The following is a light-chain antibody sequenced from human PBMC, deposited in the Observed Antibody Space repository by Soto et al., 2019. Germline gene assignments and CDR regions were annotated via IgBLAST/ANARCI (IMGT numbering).Light chain of an antibody. CDR2: KAS. CDR3: QQYNDNWT. Sequence: DIPMTQSPSTLSASVGARVTITCRASQSISSWLAWYQQKPGKAPKLLIYKASTLQSGVPSRFSGSGSGTECTLAISSLQPDEVATYYCQQYNDNWTFGQGTKVEIK. V-gene: IGKV1-5*03. CDR1: QSISSW. J-gene: IGKJ1*01.